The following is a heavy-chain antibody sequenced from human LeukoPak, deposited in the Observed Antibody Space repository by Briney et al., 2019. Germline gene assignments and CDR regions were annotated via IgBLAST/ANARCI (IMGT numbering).Heavy chain of an antibody. V-gene: IGHV3-30-3*01. D-gene: IGHD3-22*01. J-gene: IGHJ6*02. Sequence: QPGRSLRLSCAASGFTFSSYAMRWVRQAPGKGLEWVAVISYDGSNKYYADSVKGRFTISRDNSKNTLYLQMNSLRAEDTAVYYCARDHAYYDSSGGWKYYYGMDVWGQGTTVTVSS. CDR3: ARDHAYYDSSGGWKYYYGMDV. CDR1: GFTFSSYA. CDR2: ISYDGSNK.